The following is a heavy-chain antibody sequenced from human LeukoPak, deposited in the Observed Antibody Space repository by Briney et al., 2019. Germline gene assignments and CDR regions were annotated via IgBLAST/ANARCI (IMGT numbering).Heavy chain of an antibody. CDR3: ARDPFGEGGINY. J-gene: IGHJ4*02. D-gene: IGHD3-10*01. CDR1: GGSISSDDYY. V-gene: IGHV4-30-4*02. Sequence: TTSETLSLTCTVSGGSISSDDYYWSWIRQPPGKGLEWIGYIYYSGSTYYNPSLKSRLTISVDTSKDQFSLKLTSVTAADTAVYYCARDPFGEGGINYWGQGTLVTVSS. CDR2: IYYSGST.